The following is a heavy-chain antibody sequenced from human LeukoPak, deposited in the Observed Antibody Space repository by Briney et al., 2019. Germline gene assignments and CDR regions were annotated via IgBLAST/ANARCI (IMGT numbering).Heavy chain of an antibody. D-gene: IGHD5-24*01. Sequence: SETLSLTCSVSGDSMNGHFWSWIRQSPGKGLEWIGNVHLPSNFSPSLKSRVTISMDTSRSQFSLKLGTVTAADTAVYYCACYNFVGRTFDCWGQGTRVTVSS. CDR3: ACYNFVGRTFDC. CDR1: GDSMNGHF. CDR2: VHLPS. J-gene: IGHJ4*02. V-gene: IGHV4-59*11.